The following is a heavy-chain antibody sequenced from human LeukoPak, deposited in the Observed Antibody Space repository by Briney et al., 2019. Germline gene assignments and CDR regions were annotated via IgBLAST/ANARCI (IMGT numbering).Heavy chain of an antibody. J-gene: IGHJ6*03. CDR3: ARDPGYSPPPGYYYYMDV. Sequence: GASVKVSCKASGYTFTSYGISWVRQAPGQGLEWMGWISAYNGNTNYAQKLQGRVTMTTDTSTSTAYMELRSLRSDDTAVYYCARDPGYSPPPGYYYYMDVWGKGTTVTVSS. D-gene: IGHD6-13*01. CDR2: ISAYNGNT. V-gene: IGHV1-18*01. CDR1: GYTFTSYG.